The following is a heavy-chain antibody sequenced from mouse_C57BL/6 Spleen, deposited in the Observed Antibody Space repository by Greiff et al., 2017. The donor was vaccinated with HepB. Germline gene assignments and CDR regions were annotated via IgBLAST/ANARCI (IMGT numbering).Heavy chain of an antibody. CDR3: ARGNGYGAWVAY. J-gene: IGHJ3*01. CDR2: IDPSDSET. Sequence: VQLQQSGAELVRPGSSVKLSCKASGYTFTSYWMHWVKQRPIQGLEWIGNIDPSDSETHYNQKFKDKATLTVDKSSSTAYMQLSSLTSEDSAVYYWARGNGYGAWVAYWGQGTLVTVSA. D-gene: IGHD2-2*01. V-gene: IGHV1-52*01. CDR1: GYTFTSYW.